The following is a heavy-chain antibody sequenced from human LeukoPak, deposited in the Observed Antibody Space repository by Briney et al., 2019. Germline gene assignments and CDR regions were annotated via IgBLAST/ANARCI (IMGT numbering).Heavy chain of an antibody. CDR3: ARLYRRPGTHYFDY. CDR2: IYYSGST. D-gene: IGHD1-1*01. J-gene: IGHJ4*02. V-gene: IGHV4-31*03. CDR1: GGSISSGGYY. Sequence: PSETLSLTCTVSGGSISSGGYYWSWIRQHPGKGLEWIGYIYYSGSTYYNPSLKSRVTISVDTSKNQFSLKLSSVTAADTAVYYCARLYRRPGTHYFDYWGQGTLVTVSS.